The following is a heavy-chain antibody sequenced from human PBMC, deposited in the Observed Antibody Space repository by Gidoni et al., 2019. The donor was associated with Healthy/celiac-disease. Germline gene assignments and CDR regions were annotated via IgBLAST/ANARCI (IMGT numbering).Heavy chain of an antibody. CDR1: GFTFSSYS. D-gene: IGHD2-15*01. V-gene: IGHV3-48*02. CDR3: ARDLCSGGSCYSGTFDY. Sequence: EVQLVESGGGLVQPGGSLRLSCAASGFTFSSYSMNWVRQAPGKGLEWVSYSSSSSSTIYYADSVKGRFTISRDNAKNSLYLQMNSLRDEDTAVYYCARDLCSGGSCYSGTFDYWGQGTLVTVSS. CDR2: SSSSSSTI. J-gene: IGHJ4*02.